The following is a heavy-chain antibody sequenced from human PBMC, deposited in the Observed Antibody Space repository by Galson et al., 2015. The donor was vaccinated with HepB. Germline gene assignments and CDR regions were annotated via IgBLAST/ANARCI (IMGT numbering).Heavy chain of an antibody. CDR2: IYHSGGT. CDR1: GASIYSTGNS. Sequence: TLSLTCAVSGASIYSTGNSWTWIRQPPGRGLEYIGYIYHSGGTYYNPYLKSRVTISVDRSKNQFSLKLTSVTAADTAVYYCARLNDFWSDEKNWVQGLDVWGQGTRVTVSS. D-gene: IGHD3-3*01. J-gene: IGHJ3*01. V-gene: IGHV4-30-2*01. CDR3: ARLNDFWSDEKNWVQGLDV.